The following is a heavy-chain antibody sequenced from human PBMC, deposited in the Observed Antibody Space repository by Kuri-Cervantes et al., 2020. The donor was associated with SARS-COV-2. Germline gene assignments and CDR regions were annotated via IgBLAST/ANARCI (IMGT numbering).Heavy chain of an antibody. J-gene: IGHJ6*03. V-gene: IGHV3-53*01. CDR1: GFTVSSNY. D-gene: IGHD6-13*01. CDR2: IYSGGST. CDR3: ARWGGSSWYQKYYYYMDV. Sequence: GGSLRLSCAASGFTVSSNYMSWVRQAPGKGLEWVSVIYSGGSTYYADSVKGRFTISRDNSTNTLYLQMNSLRAEDTAVYYCARWGGSSWYQKYYYYMDVWGKGTTVTVSS.